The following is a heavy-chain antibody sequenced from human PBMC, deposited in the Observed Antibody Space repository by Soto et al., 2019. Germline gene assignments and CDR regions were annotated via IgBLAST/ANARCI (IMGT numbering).Heavy chain of an antibody. V-gene: IGHV1-18*01. D-gene: IGHD3-16*01. CDR2: INGYNGNT. CDR1: GYTFTSYG. Sequence: QVQLVQSGAEVKKPGASVKVSCKASGYTFTSYGISWVRQAPGQGLEWLGWINGYNGNTNYAQKLQGRVTMNTDTSTSTAYMELRSLRSDDTAVYYCARMGDVPYYYYGMDVWGQGTTVTVSS. J-gene: IGHJ6*02. CDR3: ARMGDVPYYYYGMDV.